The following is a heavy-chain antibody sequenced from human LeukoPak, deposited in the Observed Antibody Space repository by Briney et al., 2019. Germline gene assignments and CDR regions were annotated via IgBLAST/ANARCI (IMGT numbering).Heavy chain of an antibody. Sequence: SETLSLTCAVSGGSISSGGYYWSWIRQHPGKGLEWIGYIYYSGSTYYNPSLKSRVTISVDTSKNQFSLKLISVTAADTAVYYCARDKGDYLDYWGQGTLVTVSS. CDR2: IYYSGST. V-gene: IGHV4-31*11. J-gene: IGHJ4*02. CDR3: ARDKGDYLDY. CDR1: GGSISSGGYY.